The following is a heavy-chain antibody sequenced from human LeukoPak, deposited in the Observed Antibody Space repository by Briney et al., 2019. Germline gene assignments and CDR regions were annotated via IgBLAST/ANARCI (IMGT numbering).Heavy chain of an antibody. D-gene: IGHD3-10*01. J-gene: IGHJ5*02. CDR2: IYPGDSDT. CDR3: ARLARDYYGSGSYYPGAPNWFDP. CDR1: GYSFTSCW. V-gene: IGHV5-51*01. Sequence: KIGESLKISCKGSGYSFTSCWIGWVRQMPGKGLEWMGIIYPGDSDTRCSPSFQGQVTISADKSISTAYLQWSSLKASDTAMYYCARLARDYYGSGSYYPGAPNWFDPWGQGTLVTVSS.